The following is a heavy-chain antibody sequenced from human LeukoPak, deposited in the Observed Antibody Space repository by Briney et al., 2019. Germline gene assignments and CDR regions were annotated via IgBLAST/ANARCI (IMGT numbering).Heavy chain of an antibody. CDR1: GGSISSYY. Sequence: SETLSLTCTVSGGSISSYYWSWIRQPPGKGLEWIGYIYYSGSTNYNPSLKSRVTISVETSKNQFSLKLSSVTAADTAVYYCAREIQTYYYGSGREYYYYYMDVWGKGTTVTVSS. D-gene: IGHD3-10*01. CDR3: AREIQTYYYGSGREYYYYYMDV. CDR2: IYYSGST. J-gene: IGHJ6*03. V-gene: IGHV4-59*01.